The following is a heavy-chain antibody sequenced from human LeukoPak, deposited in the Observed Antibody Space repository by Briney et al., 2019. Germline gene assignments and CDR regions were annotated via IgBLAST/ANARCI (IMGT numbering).Heavy chain of an antibody. J-gene: IGHJ4*02. V-gene: IGHV3-49*03. CDR2: IRSKAYGGTT. CDR1: GFTFGDYA. Sequence: GEFLKISCTASGFTFGDYAMSWFRQAPGKGLEWVGFIRSKAYGGTTEYAASVKGRFTISRDDSKSIAYLQMNSMKTEDTAVYYCTRSLYGDYVFNGGQGTLVTVSS. CDR3: TRSLYGDYVFN. D-gene: IGHD4-17*01.